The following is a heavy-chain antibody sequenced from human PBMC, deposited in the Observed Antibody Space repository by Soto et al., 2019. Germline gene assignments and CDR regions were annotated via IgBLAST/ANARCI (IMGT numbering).Heavy chain of an antibody. CDR1: GGSFSGYY. CDR2: INHSGST. CDR3: ARGRNQFRYYHYYVIDV. V-gene: IGHV4-34*01. J-gene: IGHJ6*01. Sequence: PETLSLTCAVYGGSFSGYYWSWIRQPPGKGLEWIGEINHSGSTNYNPSLKSRVTISVDTSKNQFSLKLSSVTAADTAVYYCARGRNQFRYYHYYVIDVWGQGTTVIVSS.